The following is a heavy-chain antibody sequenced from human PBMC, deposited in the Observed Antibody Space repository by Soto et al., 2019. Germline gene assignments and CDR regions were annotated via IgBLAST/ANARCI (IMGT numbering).Heavy chain of an antibody. V-gene: IGHV1-18*01. J-gene: IGHJ6*03. Sequence: ASVKFSCKASGYTFTSYGISWVRQAPGQGLEWMGWISAYNGNTNYAQKLQGRVTMTTDTSTSTAYMELRSLRSDDTAVYYCARHSSSQTYYYYYYMDVWGKGTTVTVSS. CDR3: ARHSSSQTYYYYYYMDV. CDR2: ISAYNGNT. CDR1: GYTFTSYG. D-gene: IGHD6-6*01.